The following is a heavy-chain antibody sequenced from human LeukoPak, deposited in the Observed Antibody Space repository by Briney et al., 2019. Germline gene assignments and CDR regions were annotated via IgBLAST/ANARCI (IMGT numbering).Heavy chain of an antibody. D-gene: IGHD2-15*01. V-gene: IGHV3-53*01. CDR3: ARRDIVVVVSASDY. J-gene: IGHJ4*02. CDR1: GFTVSSKY. CDR2: IYRDGST. Sequence: GGSLRLSCAAPGFTVSSKYMSWVRQAPGKGLEWVSVIYRDGSTYYADSVKGRFTISRDNSKNTVYLQMNSLRVDDTAVYFCARRDIVVVVSASDYWGQGTLVTVSS.